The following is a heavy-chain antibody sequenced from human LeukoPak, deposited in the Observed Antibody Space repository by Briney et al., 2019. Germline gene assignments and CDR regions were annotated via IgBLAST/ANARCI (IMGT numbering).Heavy chain of an antibody. D-gene: IGHD3-9*01. CDR1: GFNFRGSA. Sequence: GSLRLSCAGSGFNFRGSAMHWVRQASGKGLELVGRIRSKANSYATAYAASVKGRFTISRDDSKNTAYLQMNSLKTEDTAVYYCTRQNTEGPYDITCWGQGTLVTVSS. CDR3: TRQNTEGPYDITC. V-gene: IGHV3-73*01. J-gene: IGHJ4*02. CDR2: IRSKANSYAT.